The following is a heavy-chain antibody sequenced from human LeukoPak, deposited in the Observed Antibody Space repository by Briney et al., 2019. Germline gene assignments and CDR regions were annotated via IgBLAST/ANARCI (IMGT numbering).Heavy chain of an antibody. V-gene: IGHV4-38-2*01. CDR2: IIHSGTS. J-gene: IGHJ6*04. CDR3: VKFPQWLLRMDV. D-gene: IGHD6-19*01. Sequence: SETLSLTCAVSGDSTTNNNYWWWSRQPPPKELQGSGGIIHSGTSYYTSSLKSRVAMSLDTSRKEVSLRLPSVTSADPAVYYCVKFPQWLLRMDVWGRGTTVTVSS. CDR1: GDSTTNNNY.